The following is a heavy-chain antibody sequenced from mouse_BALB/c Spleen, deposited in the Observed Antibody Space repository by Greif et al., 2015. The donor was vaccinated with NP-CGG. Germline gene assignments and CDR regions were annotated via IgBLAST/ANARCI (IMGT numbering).Heavy chain of an antibody. CDR2: INPSNGRT. CDR3: ARWGDYVRYWYFDV. D-gene: IGHD2-4*01. CDR1: GYTFTSYW. Sequence: QVQLQQSGAELVKPGASVKLSCKASGYTFTSYWMHWVKQRPGQGLEWIGEINPSNGRTNYNEEFKSKATLTVDKSSSTAYMQLSSLTSEDSAAYYCARWGDYVRYWYFDVWGAGTTVTVSS. V-gene: IGHV1S81*02. J-gene: IGHJ1*01.